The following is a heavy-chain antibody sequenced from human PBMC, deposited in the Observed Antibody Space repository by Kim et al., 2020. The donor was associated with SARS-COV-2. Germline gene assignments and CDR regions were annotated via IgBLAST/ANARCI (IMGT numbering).Heavy chain of an antibody. CDR1: GYTFTSYG. J-gene: IGHJ6*02. CDR2: ISAYNGNT. Sequence: ASVKVSCKASGYTFTSYGISWVRQAPGQGLEWMGWISAYNGNTNYAQKLQGRVTMTTDTSTSTAYMELRSLRSDDTAVYYCAGGVAGYSGYDWTKYGMDVWGQGTTVTVSS. V-gene: IGHV1-18*01. D-gene: IGHD5-12*01. CDR3: AGGVAGYSGYDWTKYGMDV.